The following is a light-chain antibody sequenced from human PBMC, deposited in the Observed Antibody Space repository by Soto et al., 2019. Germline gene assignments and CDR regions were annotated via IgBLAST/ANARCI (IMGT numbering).Light chain of an antibody. CDR2: DAS. Sequence: AIRMSQSPSSLSASTGDGVTITCRASQGITSYLDWYQQKPGKHPKLLIYDASTFQSGVPSRFSGSGSGTAFTLTISCLQSEDFATYYCQQYYNYPGSFGQGTKVEIK. CDR3: QQYYNYPGS. V-gene: IGKV1-8*01. CDR1: QGITSY. J-gene: IGKJ1*01.